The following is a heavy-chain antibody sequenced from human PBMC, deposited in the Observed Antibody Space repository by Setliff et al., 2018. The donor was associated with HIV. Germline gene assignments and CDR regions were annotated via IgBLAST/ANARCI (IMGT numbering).Heavy chain of an antibody. Sequence: GGSLRLSCVASGFASGIVFSNYWMSWVRQAPGKGLEWVSGISWNSGGRGYADSVKGRFTISRDNAKNSLYLQMNSLRAEDMALYYCAKGAGGGSYVSNYYYMDVWGKGTTVTVSS. D-gene: IGHD1-26*01. V-gene: IGHV3-9*02. J-gene: IGHJ6*03. CDR2: ISWNSGGR. CDR3: AKGAGGGSYVSNYYYMDV. CDR1: GFASGIVFSNYW.